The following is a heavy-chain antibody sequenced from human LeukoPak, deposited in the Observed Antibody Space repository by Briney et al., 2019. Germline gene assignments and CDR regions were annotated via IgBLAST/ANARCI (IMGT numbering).Heavy chain of an antibody. CDR3: ARDGYDSWSGYYYYDYYMDV. V-gene: IGHV3-21*01. D-gene: IGHD3-3*01. J-gene: IGHJ6*03. CDR2: LSSSSSYI. CDR1: GFTFSSYS. Sequence: GGSLRLSCAASGFTFSSYSMNWVRQAPGERLEWVSSLSSSSSYIYYADSVKGRFTISRDNAKNSLYLQMDSLRAEDTAVYYYARDGYDSWSGYYYYDYYMDVWGKGTTVTVSS.